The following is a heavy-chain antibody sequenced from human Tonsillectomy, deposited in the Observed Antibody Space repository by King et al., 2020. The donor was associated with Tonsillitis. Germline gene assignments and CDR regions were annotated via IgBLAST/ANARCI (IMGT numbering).Heavy chain of an antibody. CDR2: ISPSECNL. CDR3: ARELAGTCYFDY. J-gene: IGHJ4*02. V-gene: IGHV1-46*03. Sequence: VQLVESGADVKKPGSSVKVSCKASGSTFTNYFIHWVRQAPGHGLEWVGRISPSECNLPYAQKFQGTFSMTRDTSTSTVYMGLSGLRSEDTAFYYCARELAGTCYFDYWGQGTLVTVSP. CDR1: GSTFTNYF.